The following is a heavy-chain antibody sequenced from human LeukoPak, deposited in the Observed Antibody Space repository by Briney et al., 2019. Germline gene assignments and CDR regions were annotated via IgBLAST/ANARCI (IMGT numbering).Heavy chain of an antibody. V-gene: IGHV4-31*03. CDR3: ARDTAVAGTSPKWGGNSFWSAGIDY. J-gene: IGHJ4*02. D-gene: IGHD6-19*01. CDR2: IYYSGST. CDR1: GGSISSGGYY. Sequence: SETLSLTCTVPGGSISSGGYYWSWIRQHPGKGLEWIGYIYYSGSTYYNPSLKSRVTISIDTSKNQFSLKLSSVTAADTAVYYCARDTAVAGTSPKWGGNSFWSAGIDYWGQGTLVTVSS.